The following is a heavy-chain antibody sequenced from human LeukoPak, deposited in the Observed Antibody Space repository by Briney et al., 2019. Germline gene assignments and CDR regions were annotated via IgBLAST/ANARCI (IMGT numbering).Heavy chain of an antibody. CDR1: GFTFNIYA. Sequence: GGSLRLSCAASGFTFNIYALHWVRQAPGKGLEWVAIISSDGSIKYYADSVKGRFTISRDNSKNTLYLQMNSLGAEDTAVYYCVSDQWLDNLFDYWGQGTLVTVSS. J-gene: IGHJ4*02. V-gene: IGHV3-30-3*01. D-gene: IGHD6-19*01. CDR3: VSDQWLDNLFDY. CDR2: ISSDGSIK.